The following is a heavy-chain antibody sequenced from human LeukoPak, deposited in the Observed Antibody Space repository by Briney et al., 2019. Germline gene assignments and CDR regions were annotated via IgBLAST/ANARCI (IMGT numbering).Heavy chain of an antibody. CDR1: GGSISSSNW. V-gene: IGHV4-4*02. CDR3: ARHRLKDAFDI. CDR2: IYHSGST. D-gene: IGHD4/OR15-4a*01. J-gene: IGHJ3*02. Sequence: PSETLSLTCAVSGGSISSSNWWSWVRQPPGKGLEWIGEIYHSGSTNYNPSLKSRVTISVDTSKNQFSLKLSSVTAADTAVYYCARHRLKDAFDIWGQGTMVTVSS.